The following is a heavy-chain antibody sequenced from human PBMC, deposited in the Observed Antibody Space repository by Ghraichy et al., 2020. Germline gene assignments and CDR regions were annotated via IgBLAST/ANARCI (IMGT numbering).Heavy chain of an antibody. CDR3: ARVGYWGLQSYYFDY. CDR2: INPNSGGT. CDR1: GYTFTGYY. Sequence: ASVKVSCKASGYTFTGYYIHWVRQAPGQGLEWMGWINPNSGGTNYAQKFQGRVTMTRDTSISTAYMELSRLRSDDTAVYYCARVGYWGLQSYYFDYWGQGTLVTVSS. J-gene: IGHJ4*02. D-gene: IGHD7-27*01. V-gene: IGHV1-2*02.